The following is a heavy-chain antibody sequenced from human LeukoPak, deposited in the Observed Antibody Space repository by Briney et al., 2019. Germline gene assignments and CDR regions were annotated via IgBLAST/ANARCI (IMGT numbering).Heavy chain of an antibody. CDR1: GYTFTGYY. D-gene: IGHD4-17*01. CDR3: ARDQNGVTTALSYFDY. J-gene: IGHJ4*02. V-gene: IGHV1-2*02. CDR2: INPNSGGT. Sequence: ASVKVSCKASGYTFTGYYMHWVRQAPGQGLEWMGWINPNSGGTNYAQKFQGRVTMTRDTSISTAYMELSRLRSDDTAVYYCARDQNGVTTALSYFDYWGQGTLVTVSS.